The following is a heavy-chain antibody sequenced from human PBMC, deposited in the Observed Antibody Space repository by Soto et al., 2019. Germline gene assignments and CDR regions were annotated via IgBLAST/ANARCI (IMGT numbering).Heavy chain of an antibody. CDR3: ARAVDRAISDIWFEP. CDR1: GFSLSNAGMG. CDR2: IFSSDEK. J-gene: IGHJ5*02. Sequence: SGPTLVNPTETLTLTCTVSGFSLSNAGMGVSWIRQPPGKDLEWLAHIFSSDEKSYSTSLETRLTVSKDTSKSQVVLTMTNMDHLDTATYYCARAVDRAISDIWFEPWGQGTQVTVSS. D-gene: IGHD5-18*01. V-gene: IGHV2-26*01.